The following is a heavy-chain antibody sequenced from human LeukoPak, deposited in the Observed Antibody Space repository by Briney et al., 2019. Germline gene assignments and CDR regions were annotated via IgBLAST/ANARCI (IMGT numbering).Heavy chain of an antibody. Sequence: GGSLRLSCAASGFTFSSYAMSWVRQAPGKGLEWVSAISGSGGSTYYADSVKGRFTISRDNSKNTLYLQINSLRAEDTAVYYCANLKGSGMFSDYWGQGTLVTVSS. CDR3: ANLKGSGMFSDY. V-gene: IGHV3-23*01. CDR2: ISGSGGST. J-gene: IGHJ4*02. CDR1: GFTFSSYA. D-gene: IGHD3-10*01.